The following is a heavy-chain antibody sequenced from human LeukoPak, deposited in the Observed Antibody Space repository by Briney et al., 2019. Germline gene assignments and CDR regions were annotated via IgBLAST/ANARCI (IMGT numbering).Heavy chain of an antibody. CDR3: ARVVDYNFVY. D-gene: IGHD3-10*01. J-gene: IGHJ4*02. V-gene: IGHV3-11*05. CDR1: GFTFSGYA. CDR2: ISSSSSYT. Sequence: GGSLRLSCAASGFTFSGYAMHWIRQAPGKGLEWVSYISSSSSYTDYADSVKGRFTISRDNAKNSLYLQMNSLRAEDTAVYYCARVVDYNFVYWGQGTLVTVSS.